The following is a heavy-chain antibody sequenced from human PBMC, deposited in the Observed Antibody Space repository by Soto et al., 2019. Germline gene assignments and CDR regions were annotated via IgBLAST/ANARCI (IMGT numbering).Heavy chain of an antibody. D-gene: IGHD3-10*01. V-gene: IGHV4-59*12. Sequence: PSETLSLNCTVSGGSINSYYCSWIRQPPGKGLEWNGYIYYSGSTNYNPSLKSRATISVETSKNQFSLKLSSVTAPATAVYYCAWVQGYSLVSYSSVYYLVDVLGKGTTVTVSS. J-gene: IGHJ6*03. CDR2: IYYSGST. CDR3: AWVQGYSLVSYSSVYYLVDV. CDR1: GGSINSYY.